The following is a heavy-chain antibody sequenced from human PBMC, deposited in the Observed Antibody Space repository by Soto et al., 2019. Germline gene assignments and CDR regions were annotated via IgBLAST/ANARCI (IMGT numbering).Heavy chain of an antibody. CDR1: GGTFSSYA. V-gene: IGHV1-69*12. Sequence: QVQLVQSGAEVKKPGSSVKVSCKASGGTFSSYAISWVRQAPGQGLEWMGGIIPIFGTANYAQKFQGRVTITADEATSTAYMELSSLRSEDTAVYYCARVEPGYRSSFRGAYFQHWGQGTLVTVSS. CDR2: IIPIFGTA. CDR3: ARVEPGYRSSFRGAYFQH. D-gene: IGHD6-13*01. J-gene: IGHJ1*01.